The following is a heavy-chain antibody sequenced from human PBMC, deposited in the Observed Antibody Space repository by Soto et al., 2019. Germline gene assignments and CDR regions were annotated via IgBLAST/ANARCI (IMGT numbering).Heavy chain of an antibody. CDR1: GFTFSSYG. V-gene: IGHV3-30*18. D-gene: IGHD3-3*01. CDR3: AKDFAIFGVAADNYGMDV. J-gene: IGHJ6*02. Sequence: GGSLRLSCAASGFTFSSYGMHWVRQAPGKGLEWVAVISYDGNNKDHADSVKGRFTISRDNSKSTLYLQMNSLRAEDTAVYHCAKDFAIFGVAADNYGMDVWGQGTTVTV. CDR2: ISYDGNNK.